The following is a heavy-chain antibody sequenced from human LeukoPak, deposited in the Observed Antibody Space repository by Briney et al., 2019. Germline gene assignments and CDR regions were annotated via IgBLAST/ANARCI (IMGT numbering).Heavy chain of an antibody. Sequence: SETLSLTCTVSGGSISSGDYHWSWIRQPPGKGLEWIGYIYYSGSTYYNPSLKSRVTISVDTSKNQFSLKLSSVTAADTAVYYCARAYGGADAFDIWGQGTMVTVSS. J-gene: IGHJ3*02. V-gene: IGHV4-30-4*01. D-gene: IGHD4-23*01. CDR2: IYYSGST. CDR1: GGSISSGDYH. CDR3: ARAYGGADAFDI.